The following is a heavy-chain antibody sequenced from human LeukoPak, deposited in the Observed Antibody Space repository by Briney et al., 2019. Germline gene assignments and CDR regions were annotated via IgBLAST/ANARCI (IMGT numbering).Heavy chain of an antibody. CDR2: ISYDGSNK. CDR3: ARDPIYSDHSGYYFDY. Sequence: GGSLRLSCAASGFTFSSYAMHWVRQAPGKGLEWVAVISYDGSNKYYADSVKGRFTISRDNSKNTLYLQMNSLRAEDTAVYYCARDPIYSDHSGYYFDYWGQGTLVIVSS. V-gene: IGHV3-30*01. D-gene: IGHD3-22*01. J-gene: IGHJ4*02. CDR1: GFTFSSYA.